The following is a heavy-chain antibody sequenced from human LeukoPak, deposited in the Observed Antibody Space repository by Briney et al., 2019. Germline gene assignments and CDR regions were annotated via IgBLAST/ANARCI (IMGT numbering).Heavy chain of an antibody. J-gene: IGHJ6*03. Sequence: SETLSFNCTVSGGSISSHYWSWIRQPPGKGLEWIGYIYYSGSTNYNPSLKSRVTISVDTSKNQFSLKLSSVTAADTAVYYCARDNYYMDVWGKGTTVTVSS. V-gene: IGHV4-59*11. CDR1: GGSISSHY. CDR3: ARDNYYMDV. CDR2: IYYSGST.